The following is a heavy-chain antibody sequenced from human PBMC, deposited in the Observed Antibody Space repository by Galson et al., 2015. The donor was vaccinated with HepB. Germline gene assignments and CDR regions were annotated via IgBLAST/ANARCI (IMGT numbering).Heavy chain of an antibody. CDR2: ISSSSSYI. V-gene: IGHV3-21*01. Sequence: SLRLSCAASGFTFSSYSMNWVRQAPGKGLEWVSSISSSSSYIYYADSVKGRFTISRDNAKNSLYLQMNSLRAEDTAVYYCARDPEIAVAGTYFDYWGQGTLVTVSS. CDR3: ARDPEIAVAGTYFDY. D-gene: IGHD6-19*01. CDR1: GFTFSSYS. J-gene: IGHJ4*02.